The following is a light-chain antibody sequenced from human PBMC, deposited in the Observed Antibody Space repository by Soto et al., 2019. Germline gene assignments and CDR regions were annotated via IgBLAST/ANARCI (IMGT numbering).Light chain of an antibody. CDR1: QSIISW. J-gene: IGKJ1*01. Sequence: DILMTQSPSTLSASVGDRVTITCRASQSIISWLAWYQPKPGQAPQLLFYKASSLESGVPSRFSGSGSGTQFPLTISSLQPDDFATYYCQQYNSYSLRTWTLGQGTKVEIK. V-gene: IGKV1-5*03. CDR3: QQYNSYSLRTWT. CDR2: KAS.